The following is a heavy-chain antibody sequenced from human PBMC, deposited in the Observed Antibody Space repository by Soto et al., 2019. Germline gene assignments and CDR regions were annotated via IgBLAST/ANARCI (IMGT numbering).Heavy chain of an antibody. D-gene: IGHD6-13*01. J-gene: IGHJ3*02. V-gene: IGHV4-59*07. Sequence: SSATLSVTRSVSCVSNGSHIWSWVRQAPGKGPELVGYIYHTVNTNYNPALKSRVTISMDTSENQLSLQLSSVTAADTAVYYCAGYGSSWYGAFDIWGQATMV. CDR3: AGYGSSWYGAFDI. CDR2: IYHTVNT. CDR1: CVSNGSHI.